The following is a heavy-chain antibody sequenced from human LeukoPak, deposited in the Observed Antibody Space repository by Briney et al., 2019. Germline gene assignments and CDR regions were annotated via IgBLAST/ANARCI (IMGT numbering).Heavy chain of an antibody. V-gene: IGHV1-2*04. CDR3: ARGGYCSGGSCYYDY. Sequence: ASVKVSCKASGYTFTGYYMHWVRQAPGQGLEWMGRINPNSGGTNYAQKFQGWVTMTRDTSISTAYMELSRLRSDDTAVYYCARGGYCSGGSCYYDYWGQGTLVTVSS. CDR2: INPNSGGT. D-gene: IGHD2-15*01. CDR1: GYTFTGYY. J-gene: IGHJ4*02.